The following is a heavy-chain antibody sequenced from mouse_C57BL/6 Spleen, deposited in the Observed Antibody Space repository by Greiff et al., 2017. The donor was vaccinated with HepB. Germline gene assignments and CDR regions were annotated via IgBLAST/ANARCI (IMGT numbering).Heavy chain of an antibody. Sequence: VKVVESGAELVKPGASVKMSCKASGYTFTSYWITWVKQRPGQGLEWIGDIYPGSGSTNYNEKFKSKATLTVDTSSSTAYMQLSSLTSEDSAVYYCARGSVLRLYYFDYWGQGTTLTVSS. D-gene: IGHD1-1*01. CDR1: GYTFTSYW. CDR3: ARGSVLRLYYFDY. CDR2: IYPGSGST. V-gene: IGHV1-55*01. J-gene: IGHJ2*01.